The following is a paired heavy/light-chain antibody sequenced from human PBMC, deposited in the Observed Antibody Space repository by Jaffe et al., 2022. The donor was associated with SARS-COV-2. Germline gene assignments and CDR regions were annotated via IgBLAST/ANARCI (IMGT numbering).Light chain of an antibody. V-gene: IGLV2-14*03. Sequence: QSALTQPASVSGSPGQSITISCTGTSSDVGGYNYVSWYQHHPGKAPKLMIYDVTNRPSGVSNRFSGSKSGNTASLTISGLQAEDEADYYCTSYTSSSALGVFGGGTKLTVL. CDR2: DVT. CDR3: TSYTSSSALGV. CDR1: SSDVGGYNY. J-gene: IGLJ2*01.
Heavy chain of an antibody. CDR3: TGGASPPPRVFDI. D-gene: IGHD2-8*01. CDR1: GFNFDDYV. V-gene: IGHV3-49*03. CDR2: IRKKAHGGTI. J-gene: IGHJ3*02. Sequence: EVQLVESGGGLIQPGRSLRLSCTASGFNFDDYVVSWFRQAPGEGLECVGFIRKKAHGGTIEYAASVKGRFTISRDDSKSIAYLQMNSLKTEDTAVYYCTGGASPPPRVFDIWGQGTKVTVSS.